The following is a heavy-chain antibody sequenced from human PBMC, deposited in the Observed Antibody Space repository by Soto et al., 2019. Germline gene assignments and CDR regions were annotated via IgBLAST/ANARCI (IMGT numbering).Heavy chain of an antibody. Sequence: EVQLVETGGGLIQPGGFLRLSCAASGFTVSSNYMNWVRQAPGKGLEWLSIIYSDGTTYYADSVKGRFTISRDNFKNTLYLQMNNLRADDTAVYYCAILSNWGQGTLVTVSS. D-gene: IGHD6-6*01. CDR3: AILSN. V-gene: IGHV3-53*02. J-gene: IGHJ4*02. CDR2: IYSDGTT. CDR1: GFTVSSNY.